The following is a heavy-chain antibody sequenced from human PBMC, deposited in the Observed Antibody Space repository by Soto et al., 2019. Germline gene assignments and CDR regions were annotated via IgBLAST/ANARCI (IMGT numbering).Heavy chain of an antibody. Sequence: XSVKGSCEASGYAFTIWYVYWVRQAAGQGLEWMGYMNPRSGNTGYEQKFQGRVTMTRDTSISTAYMELSSLTSDDTAVYYCTASSWTGAGLDFWGQGTPVTVSS. D-gene: IGHD6-13*01. V-gene: IGHV1-8*01. J-gene: IGHJ4*01. CDR3: TASSWTGAGLDF. CDR2: MNPRSGNT. CDR1: GYAFTIWY.